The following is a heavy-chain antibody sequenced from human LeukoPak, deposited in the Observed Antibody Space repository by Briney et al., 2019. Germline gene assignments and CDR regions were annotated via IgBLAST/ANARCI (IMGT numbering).Heavy chain of an antibody. V-gene: IGHV4-34*01. D-gene: IGHD3-16*02. CDR1: GGSFSGYY. CDR3: ARDRNYDYVWGSYPDS. Sequence: PSETLSLTCAVYGGSFSGYYWSWIRQPPGKGLEWIGEINHSGSTNYNPSLKSRVTISVDTSKNQFSLKLSSVTAADTAVYYCARDRNYDYVWGSYPDSWGQGTLVTVSS. CDR2: INHSGST. J-gene: IGHJ5*01.